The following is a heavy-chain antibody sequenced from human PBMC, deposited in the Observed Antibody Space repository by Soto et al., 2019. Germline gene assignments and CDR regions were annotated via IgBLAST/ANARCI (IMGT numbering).Heavy chain of an antibody. CDR1: GFTFSSYG. D-gene: IGHD1-26*01. V-gene: IGHV3-30*18. CDR3: AKHGYSGSYHSSIDY. CDR2: IPYDGSNK. Sequence: GGSLRLSCAASGFTFSSYGMHWVRQAPGKGLEWVAVIPYDGSNKYYADSVKGRFTISRDNSKNTLYLQMNSLRAEDTAVYYCAKHGYSGSYHSSIDYWGQGTLVTVSS. J-gene: IGHJ4*02.